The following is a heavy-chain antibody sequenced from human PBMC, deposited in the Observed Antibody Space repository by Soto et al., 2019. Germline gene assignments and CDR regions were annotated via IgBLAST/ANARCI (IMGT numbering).Heavy chain of an antibody. CDR2: IYHSGST. Sequence: PSETLCLTCAVSGGSISSGGYSWIWIRQPPGKGLEWIGYIYHSGSTYYNPSLKSRVTISVDRSKNQFSLKLSSVTEADTAVYYCARVPGPWGQGTLVTVSS. J-gene: IGHJ5*02. CDR1: GGSISSGGYS. V-gene: IGHV4-30-2*01. CDR3: ARVPGP.